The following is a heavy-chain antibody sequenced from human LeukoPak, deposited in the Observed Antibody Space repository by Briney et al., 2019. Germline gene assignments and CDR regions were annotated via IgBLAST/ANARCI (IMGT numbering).Heavy chain of an antibody. CDR2: IFGSGNS. CDR3: ASRPPGSTWYGVFDY. V-gene: IGHV4-59*11. D-gene: IGHD6-13*01. Sequence: SETLSLTCTVSGASLNGHYWSWLRQPPGKTLEWVGYIFGSGNSNYNPSLKSRVTMSLDTSRNQFSLKLSSVTAADTALYYCASRPPGSTWYGVFDYWSQGMLVTVSS. J-gene: IGHJ4*02. CDR1: GASLNGHY.